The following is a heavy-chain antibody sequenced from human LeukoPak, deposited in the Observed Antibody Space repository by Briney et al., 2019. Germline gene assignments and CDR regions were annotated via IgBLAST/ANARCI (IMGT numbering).Heavy chain of an antibody. CDR3: ARGPPRGKYYYMDV. CDR2: IGTASDT. J-gene: IGHJ6*03. D-gene: IGHD1-1*01. Sequence: PGWSLRLSCAASGFTFSSFDMHWVRQPTGQGLDGVSTIGTASDTYYPGSVEGRFTLSRHNAKNSLYLQMNSLTAGDTAVYYCARGPPRGKYYYMDVWGKGTTVTVSS. V-gene: IGHV3-13*01. CDR1: GFTFSSFD.